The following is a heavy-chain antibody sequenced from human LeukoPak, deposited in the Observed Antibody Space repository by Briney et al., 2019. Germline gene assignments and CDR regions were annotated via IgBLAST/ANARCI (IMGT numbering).Heavy chain of an antibody. V-gene: IGHV3-66*01. CDR2: IYGGGAT. J-gene: IGHJ4*02. CDR3: ARDSANYHFAF. CDR1: GFTVYNNF. D-gene: IGHD4/OR15-4a*01. Sequence: AGGSLRLSCAASGFTVYNNFVSWIRQAPGKGLEWVSVIYGGGATYYADSVKGRFTISRDTSKNIVSLQMNDLRAEDTAIYYCARDSANYHFAFWGQGTLVTASS.